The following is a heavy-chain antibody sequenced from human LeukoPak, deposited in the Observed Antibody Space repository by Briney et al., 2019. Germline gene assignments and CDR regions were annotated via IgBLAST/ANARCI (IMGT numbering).Heavy chain of an antibody. J-gene: IGHJ4*02. D-gene: IGHD3-10*01. Sequence: PGGSLRLSCAASGFTFSSYAMHWVRQAPGKGLEYVSAISSNGGSTYYANSVKGRFTISRDNSKNTLYLQMGSLGVEDTAVYYCAKNYVASGSYFHLWDYWGQGTLVTVSS. V-gene: IGHV3-64*01. CDR3: AKNYVASGSYFHLWDY. CDR1: GFTFSSYA. CDR2: ISSNGGST.